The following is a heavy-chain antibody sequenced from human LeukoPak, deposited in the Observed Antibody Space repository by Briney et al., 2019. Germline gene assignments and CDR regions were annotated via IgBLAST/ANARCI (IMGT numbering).Heavy chain of an antibody. J-gene: IGHJ4*02. V-gene: IGHV1-2*02. CDR3: ARHSGYYGYYSDY. D-gene: IGHD3-22*01. Sequence: ASVKVSCKASGYTFTGYYMHWVRQAPGQGLEWMGWINPNSGGTNYAQKFQGRVTMTRDTSISTAYMELSRLRSDDTAVYYCARHSGYYGYYSDYWGQGTLVTVSS. CDR1: GYTFTGYY. CDR2: INPNSGGT.